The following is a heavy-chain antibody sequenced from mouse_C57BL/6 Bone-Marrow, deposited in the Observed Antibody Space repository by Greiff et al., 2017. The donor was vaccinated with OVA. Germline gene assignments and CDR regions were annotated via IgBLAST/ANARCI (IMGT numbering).Heavy chain of an antibody. D-gene: IGHD2-5*01. V-gene: IGHV5-4*03. CDR1: GFTFSSYA. J-gene: IGHJ4*01. CDR3: ASHSNYDAMDY. CDR2: ISDGGSYT. Sequence: EVKLVESGGGLVKPGGSLKLSCAASGFTFSSYAMSWVRQTPEKRLEWVATISDGGSYTYYPDNVKGRFTISRDNAKNNLYLQMSQLKSEDTAMYYCASHSNYDAMDYWGQGTSVTVSS.